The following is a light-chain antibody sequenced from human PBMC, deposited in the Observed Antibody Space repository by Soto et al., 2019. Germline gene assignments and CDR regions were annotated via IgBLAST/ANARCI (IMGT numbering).Light chain of an antibody. CDR3: QQYESTPPT. CDR2: WAS. CDR1: QSVLYNSNNKNY. J-gene: IGKJ2*01. V-gene: IGKV4-1*01. Sequence: DIVMTQSPDSLAVSLGERATINCKSSQSVLYNSNNKNYLAWYQQRPGQPPKLLIYWASTRESGVPDRFSGSGSGTNFTLTNPNLTAEDVAVYYCQQYESTPPTFGQGTKLEIK.